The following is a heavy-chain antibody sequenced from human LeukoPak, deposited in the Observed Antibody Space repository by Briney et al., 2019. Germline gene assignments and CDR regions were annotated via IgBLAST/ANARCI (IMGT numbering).Heavy chain of an antibody. J-gene: IGHJ4*02. V-gene: IGHV4-4*07. CDR2: IYSSGST. D-gene: IGHD3-22*01. Sequence: SETLSLTCAVSGGSISSYYWSWVRRPAGKGLEWIGRIYSSGSTNYNPSLKSRVSMSVDPSKNQSPLKLSSVTAADTAVYYCARETYYDDSSGYYSDLYYFDYWGQGTLVTVSS. CDR3: ARETYYDDSSGYYSDLYYFDY. CDR1: GGSISSYY.